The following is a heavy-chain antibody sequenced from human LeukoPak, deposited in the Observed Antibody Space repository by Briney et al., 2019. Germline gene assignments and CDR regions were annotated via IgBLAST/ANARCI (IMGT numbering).Heavy chain of an antibody. CDR2: IKSRTDGGTT. J-gene: IGHJ4*02. CDR3: TTDLEYKTSYFDY. CDR1: GFTFSNAW. Sequence: GGSPRLSCAASGFTFSNAWMIWVRQAPGKGLEWVGRIKSRTDGGTTDYAAPVKGRFTISRDDSKNTLYLQMNSLKTEDTAVYYCTTDLEYKTSYFDYWGQGTLVTVSS. V-gene: IGHV3-15*01. D-gene: IGHD2/OR15-2a*01.